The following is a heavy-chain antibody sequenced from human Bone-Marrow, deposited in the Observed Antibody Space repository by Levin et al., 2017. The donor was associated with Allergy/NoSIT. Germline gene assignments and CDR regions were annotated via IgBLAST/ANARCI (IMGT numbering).Heavy chain of an antibody. Sequence: ASVKVSCKSSESGYSFTRHYIHWVRQAPGQGLEWMGVIDPGSGGTTYAQKFQGRITMTRDTSTSTVYMELSSLRSEDTAVYYCASTKGSSDGGPWGQGTLVTVSS. D-gene: IGHD3-10*01. CDR3: ASTKGSSDGGP. V-gene: IGHV1-46*01. J-gene: IGHJ5*02. CDR1: ESGYSFTRHY. CDR2: IDPGSGGT.